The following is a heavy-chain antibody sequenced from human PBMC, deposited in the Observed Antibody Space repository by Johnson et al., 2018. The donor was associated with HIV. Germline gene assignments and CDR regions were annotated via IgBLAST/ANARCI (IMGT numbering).Heavy chain of an antibody. CDR3: ARGDTMIVVVDNAFDI. CDR1: GFTFSSYA. J-gene: IGHJ3*02. D-gene: IGHD3-22*01. CDR2: ISYDGSNK. Sequence: QVQLVESGGGLVQPGRSLRLSCAASGFTFSSYAVHWVRQAPGKGLEWVAVISYDGSNKYYADSVKGRFTISRDNSKNTLYLQMNSLRSEDTAVYYCARGDTMIVVVDNAFDIWGQGTMVTVSS. V-gene: IGHV3-30-3*01.